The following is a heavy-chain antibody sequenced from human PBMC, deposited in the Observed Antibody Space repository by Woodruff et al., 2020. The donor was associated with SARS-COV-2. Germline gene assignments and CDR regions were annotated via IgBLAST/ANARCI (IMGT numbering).Heavy chain of an antibody. CDR2: INTNTGNP. J-gene: IGHJ4*02. CDR3: ARGGYSGYVFLDY. Sequence: GWINTNTGNPTYAQGFTGRFVFSLDTSVSTAYLQISSLKAEDTAVYYCARGGYSGYVFLDYWGQGTLVTVSS. D-gene: IGHD5-12*01. V-gene: IGHV7-4-1*02.